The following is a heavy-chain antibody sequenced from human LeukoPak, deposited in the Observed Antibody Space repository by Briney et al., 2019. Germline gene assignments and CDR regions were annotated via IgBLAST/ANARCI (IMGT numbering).Heavy chain of an antibody. CDR1: ESIFSRHT. CDR2: IYSGGST. J-gene: IGHJ4*02. Sequence: GGSLTLSCAAPESIFSRHTMNWVREAPGKGLEWVSVIYSGGSTYYADSVKGRFTISRDNSKNTLYLQMNSLRAEDTAVYYCARGDYFDYWGQGTLVTVSS. V-gene: IGHV3-53*01. CDR3: ARGDYFDY.